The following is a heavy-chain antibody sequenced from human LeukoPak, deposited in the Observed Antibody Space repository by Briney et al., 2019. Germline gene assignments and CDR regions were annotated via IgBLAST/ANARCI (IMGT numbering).Heavy chain of an antibody. CDR3: TRDLYSASYYFDY. D-gene: IGHD1-26*01. J-gene: IGHJ4*02. V-gene: IGHV1-2*06. CDR2: INPDSGGT. Sequence: ASVKVSCKASGYTFTGYYIHWMRQAPGQGLEWMGRINPDSGGTNYAQKFQDRVTMTRDTSISTAYMELSRLTSDDTAVYYCTRDLYSASYYFDYWGLGTLITVSS. CDR1: GYTFTGYY.